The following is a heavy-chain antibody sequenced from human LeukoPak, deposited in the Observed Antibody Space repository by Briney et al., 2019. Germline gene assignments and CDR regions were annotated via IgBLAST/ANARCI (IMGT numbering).Heavy chain of an antibody. CDR1: GFTFSSYS. CDR3: ARDRNYYDSSGYFDY. J-gene: IGHJ4*02. Sequence: GGSLRLSCAASGFTFSSYSMNWVRQAPGKGLEWVSYISSSSSTIYYADSVKGRFTTSRDNAKNSLYLQMNSLRAEDTAVYYCARDRNYYDSSGYFDYWGQGTLVTVSS. D-gene: IGHD3-22*01. CDR2: ISSSSSTI. V-gene: IGHV3-48*01.